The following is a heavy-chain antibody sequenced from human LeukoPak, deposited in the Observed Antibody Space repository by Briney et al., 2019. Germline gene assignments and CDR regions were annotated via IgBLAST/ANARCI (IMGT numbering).Heavy chain of an antibody. CDR1: GFTVSSYY. V-gene: IGHV3-66*01. J-gene: IGHJ6*03. CDR2: IYSGGTT. Sequence: GGSLRLSCAASGFTVSSYYMSWVRQAPGKGLEWVSVIYSGGTTNYADSVKGRFTISRDNPKSTLYLQMNSLRAEDTAVYYCARERPNSYDSSGYTYYYYYMDVWGKGTTVTISS. D-gene: IGHD3-22*01. CDR3: ARERPNSYDSSGYTYYYYYMDV.